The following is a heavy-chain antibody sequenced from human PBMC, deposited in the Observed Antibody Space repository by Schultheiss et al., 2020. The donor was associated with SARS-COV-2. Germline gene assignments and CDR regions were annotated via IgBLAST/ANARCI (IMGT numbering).Heavy chain of an antibody. J-gene: IGHJ4*02. CDR2: ISDSGGDT. D-gene: IGHD1-26*01. Sequence: GESLKISCAASGFTFSSYGMNWVRQAPGKGLEWVSVISDSGGDTYYADSVRGRFTISRDNSKNTVYLQMNALRAEDTAVYYCAIPDYVVGARWGVDYWGRGTLVTVSS. V-gene: IGHV3-23*01. CDR1: GFTFSSYG. CDR3: AIPDYVVGARWGVDY.